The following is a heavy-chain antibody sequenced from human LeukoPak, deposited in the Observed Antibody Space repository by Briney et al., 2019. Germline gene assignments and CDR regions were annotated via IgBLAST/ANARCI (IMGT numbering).Heavy chain of an antibody. CDR3: TRALGSDY. D-gene: IGHD1-26*01. CDR1: GYTFTDYY. CDR2: INPNSGGT. V-gene: IGHV1-2*02. J-gene: IGHJ4*02. Sequence: ASVKVSCKASGYTFTDYYMNWVRQAPGQGLEWMGWINPNSGGTNYAQKFQGRVTMTRDTSITTAYIGLSSLRSDDTAMYYCTRALGSDYWGQGTLVTVSS.